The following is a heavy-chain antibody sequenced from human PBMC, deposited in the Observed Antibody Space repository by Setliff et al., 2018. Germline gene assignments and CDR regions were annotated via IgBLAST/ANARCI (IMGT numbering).Heavy chain of an antibody. J-gene: IGHJ5*02. V-gene: IGHV3-30*02. CDR1: GFSFNTYG. Sequence: GGSLRLSCAASGFSFNTYGMHWVRQAPGEGLEWVAFVQFDGSNKYYADSVLGRFTISRDNIKNSLYLQMNSLRVEDTAVYYCARDVYDFRTGQADPWGQGALVTVSQVRGLYSWGQGTLVTVSS. CDR2: VQFDGSNK. CDR3: ARDVYDFRTGQADPWGQGALVTVSQVRGLYS. D-gene: IGHD3-3*01.